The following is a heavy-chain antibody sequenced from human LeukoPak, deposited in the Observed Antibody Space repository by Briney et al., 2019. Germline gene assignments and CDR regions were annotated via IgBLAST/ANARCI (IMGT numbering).Heavy chain of an antibody. CDR1: GGSISTYY. Sequence: MPSETLSLTCNISGGSISTYYWSWIRQPAGKGLEWIGRIHASGSSTYNPSLKGRVTMSVDTSNNHFSLNLSSVTAADTALYYCAREGWEVFFAYWGQGTLVTVSS. CDR3: AREGWEVFFAY. J-gene: IGHJ4*02. CDR2: IHASGSS. D-gene: IGHD1-26*01. V-gene: IGHV4-4*07.